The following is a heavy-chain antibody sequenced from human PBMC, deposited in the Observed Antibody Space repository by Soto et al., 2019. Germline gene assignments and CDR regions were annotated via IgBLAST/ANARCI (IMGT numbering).Heavy chain of an antibody. Sequence: TSETLSLTCTVSGGSISSYYWSWIRQPPGKGLEWIGYIYYSGSTNYYPSLKSRVTISVDTSKNQFSLKLSSVTAADTAVYYCARAAYDILTGSYYFDYWGQGTLVTVS. J-gene: IGHJ4*02. CDR1: GGSISSYY. CDR3: ARAAYDILTGSYYFDY. V-gene: IGHV4-59*08. D-gene: IGHD3-9*01. CDR2: IYYSGST.